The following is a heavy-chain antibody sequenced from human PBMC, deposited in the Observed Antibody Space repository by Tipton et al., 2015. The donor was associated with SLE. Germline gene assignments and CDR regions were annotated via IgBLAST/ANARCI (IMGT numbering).Heavy chain of an antibody. D-gene: IGHD6-19*01. CDR1: GGSISSHY. CDR2: INHSGST. CDR3: ARVPGYSSGWVDY. J-gene: IGHJ4*02. Sequence: TLSLTCTVSGGSISSHYWSWIRQPPGKGLEWIGEINHSGSTNYNPSLKSRVTISVDTSKNQFSLKLSSVTAADTAVYYCARVPGYSSGWVDYWGQGTLVTVSS. V-gene: IGHV4-34*01.